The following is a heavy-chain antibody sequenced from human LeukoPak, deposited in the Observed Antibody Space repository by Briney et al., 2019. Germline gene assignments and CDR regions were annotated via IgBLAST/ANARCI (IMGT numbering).Heavy chain of an antibody. CDR3: ARDYYYDSSGYKFDY. V-gene: IGHV3-21*01. J-gene: IGHJ4*02. CDR2: ISSSSSYI. CDR1: GFTFSSYS. D-gene: IGHD3-22*01. Sequence: PGGSLRLSCAASGFTFSSYSMNWVRQAPGKGLEWVSSISSSSSYIYYADSVEGRFTISRDNAKNSLYLQMNSLRAEDTAVYYCARDYYYDSSGYKFDYWGQGTLVTVSS.